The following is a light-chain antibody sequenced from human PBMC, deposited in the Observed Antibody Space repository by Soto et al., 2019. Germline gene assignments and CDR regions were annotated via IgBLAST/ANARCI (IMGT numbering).Light chain of an antibody. CDR2: WAS. CDR1: QSVLYSSNNMNY. J-gene: IGKJ2*01. V-gene: IGKV4-1*01. Sequence: DIVMTQSPDSLAVSLGKRATINCKSTQSVLYSSNNMNYLAWYQQKPGQPPKLLIYWASTRGSGVPDRFSGSGSGTDFTLTISSLQAEDVAVYYCQQYLSTPPTFGQGTNLEIK. CDR3: QQYLSTPPT.